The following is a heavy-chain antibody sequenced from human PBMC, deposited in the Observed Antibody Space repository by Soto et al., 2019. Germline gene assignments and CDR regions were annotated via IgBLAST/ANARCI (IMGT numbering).Heavy chain of an antibody. D-gene: IGHD6-13*01. CDR1: GFTFSSYA. J-gene: IGHJ4*02. CDR3: AKRLAYSSSWYYFDY. V-gene: IGHV3-23*01. Sequence: GGSLRLSCVASGFTFSSYAMSCVRQAPGKGLEWVSVISGSGGSTYYADSVKGRFTISRDNSKNTLYLQMNSLRAEDTAVYYCAKRLAYSSSWYYFDYWGQGTLVTVSS. CDR2: ISGSGGST.